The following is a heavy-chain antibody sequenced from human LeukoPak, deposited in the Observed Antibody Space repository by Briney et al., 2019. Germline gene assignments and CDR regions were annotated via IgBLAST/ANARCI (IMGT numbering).Heavy chain of an antibody. CDR2: ISSSSSYI. Sequence: GGSLRLSCAASGFTFSSYSMNWVRQAPGKGLEWVSSISSSSSYIYYADSVKGRFTISRDNAKNSLYLQMNSLRAEDTAVYYCARDPQYYYGSATFDPWGQGTLVTVSS. V-gene: IGHV3-21*01. CDR3: ARDPQYYYGSATFDP. D-gene: IGHD3-10*01. J-gene: IGHJ5*02. CDR1: GFTFSSYS.